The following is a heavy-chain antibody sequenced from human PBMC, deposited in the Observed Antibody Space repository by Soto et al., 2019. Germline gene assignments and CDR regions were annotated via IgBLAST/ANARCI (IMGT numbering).Heavy chain of an antibody. CDR2: IIPIFGTA. CDR3: AREQSRYYGSGSYSNFDY. J-gene: IGHJ4*02. V-gene: IGHV1-69*01. Sequence: QVQLVQSGAEVKKPGSSVKVSCKASGGTFSSYAISWVRQAPGQGLEWMGGIIPIFGTANYAQKFQGRVTITADESTSTAYMELSSLRSEDTAVYYCAREQSRYYGSGSYSNFDYWGQGTLVTVSS. D-gene: IGHD3-10*01. CDR1: GGTFSSYA.